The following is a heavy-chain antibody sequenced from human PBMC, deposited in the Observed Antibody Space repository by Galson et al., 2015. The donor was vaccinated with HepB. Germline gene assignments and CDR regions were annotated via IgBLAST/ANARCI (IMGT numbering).Heavy chain of an antibody. V-gene: IGHV3-33*06. J-gene: IGHJ4*02. CDR2: IWYDGTSK. CDR1: GFTFSNYG. Sequence: SLRLSCAASGFTFSNYGMHWVRQAPGKGLEWVAVIWYDGTSKYYADSVKGRFTISRDNSRNTLYLQVNSLRAEDTAVYYCAKGPTSNCRPGPDYSGQGTLVPVSS. CDR3: AKGPTSNCRPGPDY. D-gene: IGHD1-1*01.